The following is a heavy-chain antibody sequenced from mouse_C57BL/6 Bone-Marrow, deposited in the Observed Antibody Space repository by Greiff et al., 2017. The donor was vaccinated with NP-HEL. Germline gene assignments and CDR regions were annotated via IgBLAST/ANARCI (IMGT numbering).Heavy chain of an antibody. J-gene: IGHJ1*03. D-gene: IGHD1-1*01. CDR2: IYPGSGST. CDR3: ARENYYGSYWYFDV. Sequence: VKLQQPGAELVKPGASVKMSCKASGYTFTSYWITWVKQRPGQGLEWIGDIYPGSGSTNYNEKFKSKATLTVDTSTSTAYMQLSSLTSEDSAVYYCARENYYGSYWYFDVWGTGTTVTVSS. CDR1: GYTFTSYW. V-gene: IGHV1-55*01.